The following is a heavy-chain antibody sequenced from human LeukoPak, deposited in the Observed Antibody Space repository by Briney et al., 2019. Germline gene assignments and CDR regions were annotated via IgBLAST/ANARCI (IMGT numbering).Heavy chain of an antibody. CDR3: ASSADSCYSGWCSDH. J-gene: IGHJ4*02. Sequence: ASVKVSCKTSGYTFTNYDINWVRQATGQGLEWMGWMSPNNGNTGYAQKFQGRVTMTRDTSINTAYMELSSLRSEDTAVYYCASSADSCYSGWCSDHWGQGALVTVPS. CDR1: GYTFTNYD. CDR2: MSPNNGNT. D-gene: IGHD2-15*01. V-gene: IGHV1-8*01.